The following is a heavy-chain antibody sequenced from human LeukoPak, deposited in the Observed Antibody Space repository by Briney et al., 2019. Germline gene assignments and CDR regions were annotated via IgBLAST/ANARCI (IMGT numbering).Heavy chain of an antibody. CDR3: AKDSGRYKYYYGSGSYLY. V-gene: IGHV3-30*02. CDR1: GFTFSSYG. CDR2: IRYDGSNK. Sequence: GGSLRLSCAASGFTFSSYGMHWVRQAPGKGLEWVAFIRYDGSNKYYADSVKGRFTISRDNSKNTLYLQMNSLRAEDTAVYYCAKDSGRYKYYYGSGSYLYWGQGTLVTVSS. D-gene: IGHD3-10*01. J-gene: IGHJ4*02.